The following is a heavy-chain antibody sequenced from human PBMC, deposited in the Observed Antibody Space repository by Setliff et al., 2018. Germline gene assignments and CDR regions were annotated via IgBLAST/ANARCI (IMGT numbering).Heavy chain of an antibody. J-gene: IGHJ3*02. CDR3: AREGWGGPRAFAI. CDR1: GYSFSSYW. D-gene: IGHD1-26*01. CDR2: IYPGDSDT. V-gene: IGHV5-51*01. Sequence: LGESLKISCKGSGYSFSSYWIGWVRQMPGKGLEWMGIIYPGDSDTRYSPSFQGHVPISAHKSISTAYLQWSSLKASDTAMYYCAREGWGGPRAFAIWGQGTMVTVSS.